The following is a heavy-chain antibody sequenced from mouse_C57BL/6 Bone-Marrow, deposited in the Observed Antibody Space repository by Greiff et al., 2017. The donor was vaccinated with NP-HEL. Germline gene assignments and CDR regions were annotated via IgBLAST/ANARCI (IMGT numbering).Heavy chain of an antibody. J-gene: IGHJ2*01. Sequence: EVKVVESGGGLVKPGGSLKLPCAASGFTFSDYGLHWVRQAPEKGLEWVAYISSGSSTIYYADTVKGRFTIARDNAKNTLFLQMTSLRSEDTAMYYCARGTGTDYWGQGTTLTVSS. CDR3: ARGTGTDY. CDR2: ISSGSSTI. D-gene: IGHD4-1*01. V-gene: IGHV5-17*01. CDR1: GFTFSDYG.